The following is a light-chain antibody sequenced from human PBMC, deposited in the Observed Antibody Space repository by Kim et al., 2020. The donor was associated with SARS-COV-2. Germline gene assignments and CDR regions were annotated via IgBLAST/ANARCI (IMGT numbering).Light chain of an antibody. CDR2: DAY. Sequence: SPGETATLSCRASQTVSSRSVNWYQQKPGQAPRLLIYDAYRRATGVPDRFRGSGSGTDFTLTISRLEPEDFVVYHCQQYGSLPWTFGQGTKVDIK. J-gene: IGKJ1*01. CDR1: QTVSSRS. V-gene: IGKV3-20*01. CDR3: QQYGSLPWT.